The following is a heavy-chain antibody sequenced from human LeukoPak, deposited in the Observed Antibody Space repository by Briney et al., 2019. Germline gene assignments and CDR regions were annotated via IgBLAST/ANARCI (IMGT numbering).Heavy chain of an antibody. J-gene: IGHJ4*02. CDR1: GGSISSYY. CDR2: IFYTGST. V-gene: IGHV4-59*01. CDR3: AKDQAIDDYGFDY. Sequence: SETLSLTCTVSGGSISSYYWSWIRQPPGKGLEWIGYIFYTGSTNYNPSLKSRVTISVDTSKNQFSLKLSSVTAADTAVYYCAKDQAIDDYGFDYWGQGTLVTVSS. D-gene: IGHD4-17*01.